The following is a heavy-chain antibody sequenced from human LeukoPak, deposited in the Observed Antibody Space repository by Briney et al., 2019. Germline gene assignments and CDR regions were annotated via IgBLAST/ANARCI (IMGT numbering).Heavy chain of an antibody. CDR1: GYTLTELS. V-gene: IGHV1-24*01. CDR3: ATGIRLQVALDYYYYYGMDV. J-gene: IGHJ6*02. D-gene: IGHD4-11*01. CDR2: SDPEDGET. Sequence: AASVKVSCTVSGYTLTELSMHWVRQAPGKGLEWMGGSDPEDGETIYAQKFQGRVTMTEDTSTDTAYMELSSLRSEDTAVYYCATGIRLQVALDYYYYYGMDVWGQGTTVTVSS.